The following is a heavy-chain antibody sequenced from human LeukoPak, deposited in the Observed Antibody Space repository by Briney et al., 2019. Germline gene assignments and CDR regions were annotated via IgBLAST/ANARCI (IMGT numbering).Heavy chain of an antibody. J-gene: IGHJ4*02. V-gene: IGHV3-11*04. CDR1: GFTFSDYY. D-gene: IGHD2-21*01. CDR2: ISSSGSTI. Sequence: PGGSLRLSCAASGFTFSDYYMSWIRQAPGKGLEWVSYISSSGSTIYYADSVKGRFTISRDNAKNSLYLQMNSLRAEDTAVYYCARDLSIQAYCGGDCPAGYWGQGTLVTVSS. CDR3: ARDLSIQAYCGGDCPAGY.